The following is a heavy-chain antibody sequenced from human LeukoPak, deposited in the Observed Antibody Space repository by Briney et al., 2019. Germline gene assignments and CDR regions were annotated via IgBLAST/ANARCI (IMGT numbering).Heavy chain of an antibody. J-gene: IGHJ4*02. CDR3: TTGLLWFGELLSDLSGY. V-gene: IGHV3-15*01. CDR2: IKSKTDGGTT. CDR1: GFPFSNAW. D-gene: IGHD3-10*01. Sequence: GSLSLSCAASGFPFSNAWMSWVRQAPGKGLEWVGRIKSKTDGGTTDYAAPVKGRFTISRDDSKNTLYLQMNSLKTEDTAVYYCTTGLLWFGELLSDLSGYWGQGTLVTVSS.